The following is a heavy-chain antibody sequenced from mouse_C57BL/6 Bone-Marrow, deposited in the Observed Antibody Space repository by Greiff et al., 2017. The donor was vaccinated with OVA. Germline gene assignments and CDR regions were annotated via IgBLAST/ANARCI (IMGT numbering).Heavy chain of an antibody. V-gene: IGHV5-6*01. Sequence: EVQLVESGGDLVKPGGSLKLSCAASGFTFSSYGMSWVRQTPDKRLEWVATISSGGSYTYYPDSVKGRFTISRDNAKNTLYLQMSSLKSEDTAMYYCARRGLLEHDYWGQGTTLTVSS. J-gene: IGHJ2*01. CDR2: ISSGGSYT. CDR3: ARRGLLEHDY. CDR1: GFTFSSYG.